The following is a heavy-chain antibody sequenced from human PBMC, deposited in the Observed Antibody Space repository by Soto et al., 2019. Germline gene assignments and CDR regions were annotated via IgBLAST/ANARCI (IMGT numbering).Heavy chain of an antibody. J-gene: IGHJ5*02. V-gene: IGHV3-74*01. CDR1: GFTFSSYW. Sequence: GESLKISCAASGFTFSSYWMHWVRQAPGKGLVWVSRINSDGSSTSYADSVKGRFTISRDNAKNTLYLQMNSLRAEDTAVYYCARGGGTVNWFDPWGQGTLVTVSS. CDR3: ARGGGTVNWFDP. D-gene: IGHD3-16*01. CDR2: INSDGSST.